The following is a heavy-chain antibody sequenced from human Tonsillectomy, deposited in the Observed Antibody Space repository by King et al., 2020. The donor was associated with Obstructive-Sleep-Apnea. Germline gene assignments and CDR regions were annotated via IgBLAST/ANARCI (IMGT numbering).Heavy chain of an antibody. CDR2: ISYDGRSK. J-gene: IGHJ6*02. CDR3: AGDGFDSGSLSGVDV. V-gene: IGHV3-30*03. CDR1: GFTFRCYG. Sequence: VQLVESGGGVVQPGRSLRLSCAASGFTFRCYGMHWVRQAPGKGLEWVALISYDGRSKYYDDSVKGRFTNSRDNSKNTLYLQMNRLRAEETAIYYCAGDGFDSGSLSGVDVWGQGTTVTVSS. D-gene: IGHD3-10*01.